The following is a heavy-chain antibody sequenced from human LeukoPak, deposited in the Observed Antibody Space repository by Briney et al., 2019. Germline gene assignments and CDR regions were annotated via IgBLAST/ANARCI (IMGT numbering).Heavy chain of an antibody. V-gene: IGHV4-34*01. CDR3: ASRYGDYGPFDY. CDR1: GGSFSGYY. J-gene: IGHJ4*02. CDR2: INHSGST. D-gene: IGHD4-17*01. Sequence: MPSETLSLTCAVYGGSFSGYYWSWIRQPPGKGLEWIGEINHSGSTNYNPSLKSRVTISVDTSKNQFSLKLSSVTAADTAVYYCASRYGDYGPFDYWGQGTLVTVSS.